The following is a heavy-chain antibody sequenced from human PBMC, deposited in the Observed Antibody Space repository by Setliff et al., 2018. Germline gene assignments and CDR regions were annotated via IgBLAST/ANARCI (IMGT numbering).Heavy chain of an antibody. V-gene: IGHV3-30*02. CDR2: IRYDGNVK. CDR3: AKDRDPCSSTSCFYYYMDV. D-gene: IGHD2-2*01. Sequence: GGSLRLSCGAAGFTFGGYGMHWVRQAPGKGLEWVALIRYDGNVKYHADSVKDRFAISRDNSKNTLYLQMNSLRIEDTAVYYCAKDRDPCSSTSCFYYYMDVWGKGTTVTVSS. CDR1: GFTFGGYG. J-gene: IGHJ6*03.